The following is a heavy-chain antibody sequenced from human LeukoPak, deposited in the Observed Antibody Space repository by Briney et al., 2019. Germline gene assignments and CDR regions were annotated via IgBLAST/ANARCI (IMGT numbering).Heavy chain of an antibody. CDR1: GFTFNNYA. J-gene: IGHJ4*02. CDR3: VRAAPRDCSPASCSLFDT. CDR2: IMIGGDGK. Sequence: GGSLRLSCAGSGFTFNNYAMSWVRRAPRKGLEWVSTIMIGGDGKHYADSVKGRFTISRDRSESTLYLQMNGLRADDTAVYYCVRAAPRDCSPASCSLFDTWGRGTLVTVSS. D-gene: IGHD2-2*01. V-gene: IGHV3-23*01.